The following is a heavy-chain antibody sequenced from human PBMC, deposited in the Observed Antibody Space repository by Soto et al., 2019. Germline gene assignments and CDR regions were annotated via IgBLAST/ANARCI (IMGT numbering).Heavy chain of an antibody. CDR1: GYDFTTYG. CDR2: ISAHNGNT. D-gene: IGHD1-1*01. V-gene: IGHV1-18*01. CDR3: ARGRYGDY. J-gene: IGHJ4*02. Sequence: QVHLVQSGAEVKNPGASVKVSCKGSGYDFTTYGITWVRQAPGQGLEWMAWISAHNGNTNYAPNLRGRGTVTRDTSTSTAYIELRSLRSDDTAVYYCARGRYGDYWGQGALVTVSS.